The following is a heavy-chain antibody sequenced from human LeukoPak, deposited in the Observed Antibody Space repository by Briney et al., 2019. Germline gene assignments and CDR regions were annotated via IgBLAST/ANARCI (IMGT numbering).Heavy chain of an antibody. V-gene: IGHV3-21*04. J-gene: IGHJ4*02. CDR1: GFTFSSYS. CDR2: ISSSSTYI. CDR3: AKLSVWDGSGNYDY. D-gene: IGHD3-10*01. Sequence: GGSLRLSCAASGFTFSSYSMNWVRQAPGKGLEWVSSISSSSTYIYYADSVKGRFTISRDNAKNSLYLQMNSLRAEDTAVYYCAKLSVWDGSGNYDYWGQGTLVTVSS.